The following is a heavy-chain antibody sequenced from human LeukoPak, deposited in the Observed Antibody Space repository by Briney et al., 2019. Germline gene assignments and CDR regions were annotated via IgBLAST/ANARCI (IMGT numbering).Heavy chain of an antibody. Sequence: GGSLRLSCAASGFTFSSYSMNWVRQAPGKGLEWVSSISSSSSYIYYADSVKGRFTISRDNAKNSLYLQMNSLRAEDTAVYYCARNAYRYLDGSGSYTLDHWGQGTLVTVSS. V-gene: IGHV3-21*01. CDR2: ISSSSSYI. J-gene: IGHJ4*02. CDR3: ARNAYRYLDGSGSYTLDH. CDR1: GFTFSSYS. D-gene: IGHD3-10*01.